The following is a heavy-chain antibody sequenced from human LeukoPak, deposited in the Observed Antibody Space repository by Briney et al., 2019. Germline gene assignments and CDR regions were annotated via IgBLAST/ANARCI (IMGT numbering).Heavy chain of an antibody. Sequence: GGSLRLSCAAPGFTFSSYWMSWVRQAPGKGLEWVANIKEDGSEKYYVDSVKGRFTISRDNAKNSLYLQMNNLRAEDTALYYCARHNPLWGYWGQGTLVTVSS. CDR1: GFTFSSYW. D-gene: IGHD1-14*01. V-gene: IGHV3-7*04. CDR2: IKEDGSEK. J-gene: IGHJ4*02. CDR3: ARHNPLWGY.